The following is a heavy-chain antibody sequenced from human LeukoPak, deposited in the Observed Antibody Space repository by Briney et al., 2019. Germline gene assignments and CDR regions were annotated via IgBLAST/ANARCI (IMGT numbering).Heavy chain of an antibody. D-gene: IGHD3-22*01. CDR1: GFPFSAYG. V-gene: IGHV3-30*03. CDR3: ATEYDNLDDYFDY. CDR2: TSSDGIKK. J-gene: IGHJ4*02. Sequence: GGSLRLSCTASGFPFSAYGMHWVRQAPGKGPEWVAATSSDGIKKDYADSVKGRFSISRDKSKNTLYLQMNSLRADDTAVYYCATEYDNLDDYFDYWGQGTLVTVSS.